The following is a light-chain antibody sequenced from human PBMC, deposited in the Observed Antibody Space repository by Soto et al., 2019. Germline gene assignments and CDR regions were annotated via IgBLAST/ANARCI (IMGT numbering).Light chain of an antibody. V-gene: IGLV1-44*01. CDR1: SSNIGSNA. CDR3: EAWDNNLNGRV. J-gene: IGLJ3*02. CDR2: SND. Sequence: HSVLTQPPSASGTPGQRVTISCSGSSSNIGSNAVNWYQQFPGTAPKLLIYSNDQRPSGVPDRLSGSKSGTSASLAISGLQSEDEADYYCEAWDNNLNGRVFGGGTKVTVL.